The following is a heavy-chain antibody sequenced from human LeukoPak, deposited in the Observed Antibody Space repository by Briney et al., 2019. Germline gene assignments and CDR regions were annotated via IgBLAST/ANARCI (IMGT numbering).Heavy chain of an antibody. D-gene: IGHD6-13*01. J-gene: IGHJ5*01. Sequence: GGSLRLSCAASGXTFSGYWMHWVRQPPGKGLVWVSRINSDGSSTSYADSVKGRFTISRDNAKNTLYLQMNSLRAEDTAVYYCARVPSSSSWFDSWGQGTLVTVSS. CDR2: INSDGSST. CDR1: GXTFSGYW. V-gene: IGHV3-74*01. CDR3: ARVPSSSSWFDS.